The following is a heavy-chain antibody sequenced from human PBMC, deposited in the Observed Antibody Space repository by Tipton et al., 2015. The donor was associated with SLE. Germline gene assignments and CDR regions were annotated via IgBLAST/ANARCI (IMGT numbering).Heavy chain of an antibody. CDR1: GDSINSYY. CDR3: ARDAYCSGGSCYGFDS. J-gene: IGHJ4*02. Sequence: GLVKPSETLSLTCTVSGDSINSYYWSWIRQPPGEGLEWIGYIYYREGTNYSPSLKSRVTMSLDASKNQFSLTVSSVTAADTAVYHCARDAYCSGGSCYGFDSWGPGTLVAVSP. CDR2: IYYREGT. V-gene: IGHV4-59*01. D-gene: IGHD2-15*01.